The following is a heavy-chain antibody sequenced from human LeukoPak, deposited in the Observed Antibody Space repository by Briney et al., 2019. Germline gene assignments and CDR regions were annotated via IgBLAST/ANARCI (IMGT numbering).Heavy chain of an antibody. CDR2: IWYDGSNK. CDR3: ARAGGAHIVVVPAEADH. Sequence: GGSLRLSCAASGSTFSSYGMHWVRQAPGKGLEWVAVIWYDGSNKYYADSVKGRFTISRDNSKNTLYLQMNSLRAEDTAVYYCARAGGAHIVVVPAEADHWGQGTLVTVS. D-gene: IGHD2-2*01. V-gene: IGHV3-33*01. J-gene: IGHJ4*02. CDR1: GSTFSSYG.